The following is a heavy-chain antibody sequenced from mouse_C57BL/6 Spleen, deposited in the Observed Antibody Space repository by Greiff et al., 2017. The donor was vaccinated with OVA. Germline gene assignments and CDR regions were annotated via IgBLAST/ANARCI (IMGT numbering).Heavy chain of an antibody. Sequence: QVQLQQPGAELVKPGASVKLSCKASGYTFTSYWMQWVKQRPGQVLEWIGEIDPSDSYTNYNQKFKGKATLTVDTSSSTAYMQLISLTSEDSAVYYCARKGIYYGNYWYFDVWGTGTTVTVSS. CDR2: IDPSDSYT. J-gene: IGHJ1*03. CDR1: GYTFTSYW. V-gene: IGHV1-50*01. D-gene: IGHD2-1*01. CDR3: ARKGIYYGNYWYFDV.